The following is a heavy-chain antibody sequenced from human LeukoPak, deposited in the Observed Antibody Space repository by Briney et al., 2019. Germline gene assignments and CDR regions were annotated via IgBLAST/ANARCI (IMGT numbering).Heavy chain of an antibody. CDR1: GGSISNYY. V-gene: IGHV4-59*01. D-gene: IGHD3-22*01. Sequence: SETLSLTCTVSGGSISNYYWSWIRQPPGKGLEWIGSIYYSGSTNYNPSLKSRVTISVDTSKNQFSLKPSSVTAADTAVYYCARRGYYYDSSGYYYFDYWGQGTLVTVSS. CDR3: ARRGYYYDSSGYYYFDY. CDR2: IYYSGST. J-gene: IGHJ4*02.